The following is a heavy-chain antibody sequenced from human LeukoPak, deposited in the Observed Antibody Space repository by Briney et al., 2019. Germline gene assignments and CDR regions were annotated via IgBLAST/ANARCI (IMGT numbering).Heavy chain of an antibody. Sequence: GGSLRLSCAASGFTFSSYAMSWVRQAPGEGLEWVSAISGSGGSTYYADSVKGRFTISRDNSKNTLYLQMNSLRAEDTAVYYCAKVTAVAGTNYWGQGTLVTVSS. V-gene: IGHV3-23*01. CDR1: GFTFSSYA. D-gene: IGHD6-19*01. J-gene: IGHJ4*02. CDR3: AKVTAVAGTNY. CDR2: ISGSGGST.